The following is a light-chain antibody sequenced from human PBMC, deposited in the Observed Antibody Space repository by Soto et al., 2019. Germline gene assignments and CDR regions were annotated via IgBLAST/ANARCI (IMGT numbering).Light chain of an antibody. CDR1: QSVARN. V-gene: IGKV3-15*01. J-gene: IGKJ1*01. CDR3: QQYSIGPLWT. CDR2: AAS. Sequence: TVITQSPATLSVSLGERATLSCRASQSVARNLAWYQQKPGQAPRLLIYAASTRATGTPARFSGGGSETEFTLTISSLQSEDFAVYFCQQYSIGPLWTFGQGTKVDI.